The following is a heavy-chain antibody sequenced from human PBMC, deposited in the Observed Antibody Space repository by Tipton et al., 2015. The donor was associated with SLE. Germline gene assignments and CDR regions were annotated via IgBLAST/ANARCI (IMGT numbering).Heavy chain of an antibody. CDR1: EFTFSQYE. V-gene: IGHV3-69-1*01. Sequence: SLRLSCAASEFTFSQYEMNWVRQAPGKGLEWISYISGRSTKFYAESVRGRFTVSRDNAKNSLYLQMDSLRAEDTAFYYCAKGPEWLSYWGQGTLVTVSS. CDR3: AKGPEWLSY. CDR2: ISGRSTK. J-gene: IGHJ4*02. D-gene: IGHD3-3*01.